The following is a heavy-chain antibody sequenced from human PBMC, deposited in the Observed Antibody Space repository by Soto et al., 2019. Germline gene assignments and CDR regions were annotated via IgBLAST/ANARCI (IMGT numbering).Heavy chain of an antibody. CDR2: IYYSGST. J-gene: IGHJ4*02. CDR1: GGSIGNYY. Sequence: PSETLSLTCTVSGGSIGNYYGSWIRQPPEKGLEWIGYIYYSGSTNYNPSLKSRVTISVDTSKNQFYLKLRSVTAADTAVYFCARERDGRFFYFDYWGQGTLVTVSS. CDR3: ARERDGRFFYFDY. V-gene: IGHV4-59*01. D-gene: IGHD3-3*01.